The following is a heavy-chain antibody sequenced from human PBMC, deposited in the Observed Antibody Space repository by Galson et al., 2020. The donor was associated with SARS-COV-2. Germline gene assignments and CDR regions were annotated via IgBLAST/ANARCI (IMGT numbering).Heavy chain of an antibody. V-gene: IGHV4-31*03. J-gene: IGHJ5*02. CDR2: THHTGNT. CDR1: GGSISSDDYY. D-gene: IGHD7-27*01. Sequence: SETLSLTFTVLGGSISSDDYYWTWIRQRPGKGLEWIGYTHHTGNTYYNPSLRSRVIISLETSKNQFSLRLSFVTAADTAVYYCARLGLELGKFWFDRCGQGTLVTVSS. CDR3: ARLGLELGKFWFDR.